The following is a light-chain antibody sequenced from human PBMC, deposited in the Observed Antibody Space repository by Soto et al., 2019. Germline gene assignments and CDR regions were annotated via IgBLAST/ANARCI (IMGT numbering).Light chain of an antibody. J-gene: IGKJ4*01. CDR2: DAS. CDR1: QTIGAN. Sequence: QMTQSHSSLSASVGDRFTITFRPIQTIGANLNWYRQKLGKAPTLLIYDASTLQSGVPSRFSGLGSGTDFALTITSLQHDDSAPYYRQHSSTTGYSLGVGAKVDI. CDR3: QHSSTTGYS. V-gene: IGKV1-39*01.